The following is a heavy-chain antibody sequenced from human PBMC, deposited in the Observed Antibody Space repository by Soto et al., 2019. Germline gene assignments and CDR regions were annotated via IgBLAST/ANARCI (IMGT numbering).Heavy chain of an antibody. CDR3: ARDDKNWFDP. J-gene: IGHJ5*02. Sequence: QVQLVQSGAEMKKPGASVKISCKASGYVFTSYVISWLRQAPGQGPEWMGWNSTHNHNANYAQKFQDRVIMTTDTSTTTAYMELRRLRSDDTAVYYCARDDKNWFDPWGQGTLVIVSS. CDR2: NSTHNHNA. CDR1: GYVFTSYV. V-gene: IGHV1-18*01.